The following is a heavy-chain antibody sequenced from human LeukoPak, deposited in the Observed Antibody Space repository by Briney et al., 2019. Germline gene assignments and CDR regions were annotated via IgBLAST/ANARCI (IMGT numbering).Heavy chain of an antibody. Sequence: SGTLSLTCGVSGGSITSTNWWSWVRQPPGQGLEWIGEVSLSGLANYNPSLSSRVIMALDTSKNHLSLHLTSVTAADTAVYYCSRENGAFSPFGYWGQGYLVTVLS. D-gene: IGHD2-8*01. CDR2: VSLSGLA. CDR3: SRENGAFSPFGY. J-gene: IGHJ4*02. CDR1: GGSITSTNW. V-gene: IGHV4-4*02.